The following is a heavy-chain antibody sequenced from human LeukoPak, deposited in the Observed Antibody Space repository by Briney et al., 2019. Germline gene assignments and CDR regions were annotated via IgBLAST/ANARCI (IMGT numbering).Heavy chain of an antibody. V-gene: IGHV4-59*01. CDR3: ARVRNYPDAFDI. D-gene: IGHD3-16*02. J-gene: IGHJ3*02. Sequence: SETLSLTCAVSGDSISPYYWSWIRQPPGKGLEWIGYIYSSGTTNNNPSLRSRVTISLDTSKSQFSLRLSSVTAADTALYYCARVRNYPDAFDIWSHGTMVTVSS. CDR1: GDSISPYY. CDR2: IYSSGTT.